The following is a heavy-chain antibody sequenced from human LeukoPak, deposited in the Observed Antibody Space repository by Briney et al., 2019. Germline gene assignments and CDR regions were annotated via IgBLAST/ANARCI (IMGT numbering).Heavy chain of an antibody. CDR3: ARDWRNKYSNSWSRGEWYFDL. CDR2: ISSSGSTI. D-gene: IGHD6-13*01. CDR1: GFTFSDYY. V-gene: IGHV3-11*04. Sequence: GGSLRLSCAASGFTFSDYYMSWIRQAPGKGLEWVSYISSSGSTIYYADSVKGRFTISRDNAKNSLYLQMNSLRAEDTAVYYCARDWRNKYSNSWSRGEWYFDLWGRGTLVTVSS. J-gene: IGHJ2*01.